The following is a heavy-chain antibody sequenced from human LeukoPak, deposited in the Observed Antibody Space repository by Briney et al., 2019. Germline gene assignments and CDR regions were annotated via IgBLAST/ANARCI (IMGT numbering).Heavy chain of an antibody. CDR3: AKDFWSGYYPNY. V-gene: IGHV3-23*01. CDR2: SGSGGST. Sequence: PGGSLRLSCAASGFTFSSYAMSWVRQAPGKGLEWVSGSGSGGSTYYADSVKGRFTISRDNSKNTLYLQMNSLRAEDTAVYYCAKDFWSGYYPNYWGQGTLVTASS. D-gene: IGHD3-3*01. CDR1: GFTFSSYA. J-gene: IGHJ4*02.